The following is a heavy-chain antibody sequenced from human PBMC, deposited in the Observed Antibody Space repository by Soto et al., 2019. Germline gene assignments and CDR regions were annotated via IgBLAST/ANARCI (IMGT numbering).Heavy chain of an antibody. CDR1: GFTFSSYA. Sequence: GGSLRLSCAASGFTFSSYAMSWVRQAPGKGLEWVSAISGSGGSTSYADSVKGRFTISRDNSKNTLYLQMNSLRAEDTAVYYCAKDGPWGGSEGNDYWGQGTLVTVSS. V-gene: IGHV3-23*01. D-gene: IGHD5-12*01. J-gene: IGHJ4*02. CDR3: AKDGPWGGSEGNDY. CDR2: ISGSGGST.